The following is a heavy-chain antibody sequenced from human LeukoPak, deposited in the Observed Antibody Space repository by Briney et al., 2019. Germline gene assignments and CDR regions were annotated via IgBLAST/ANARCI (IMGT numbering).Heavy chain of an antibody. CDR1: GFTFNTYN. D-gene: IGHD6-19*01. Sequence: GGSLRLSCAASGFTFNTYNMNWVRQAPGKGLEWVSSISSSSSYIYYADSVKGRFTIPRDNAKNSLYLQMNTLRAEDTAVYYCARADGWLVRGWFDPWGQGTLVTVSS. CDR2: ISSSSSYI. J-gene: IGHJ5*02. V-gene: IGHV3-21*01. CDR3: ARADGWLVRGWFDP.